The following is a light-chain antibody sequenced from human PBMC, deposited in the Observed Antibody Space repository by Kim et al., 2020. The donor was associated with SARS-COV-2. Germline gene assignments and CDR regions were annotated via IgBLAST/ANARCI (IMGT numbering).Light chain of an antibody. CDR3: QAWGSSTAV. Sequence: SYELTQPPSVSVSPGQTATITCSGDKLGDKYVCWYQQKPGQSPVLVIYQDSKRPSGIPDRFSGSNSGNTATLTISGTQTMDEAVYSCQAWGSSTAVFGGGTQLTVL. V-gene: IGLV3-1*01. CDR2: QDS. CDR1: KLGDKY. J-gene: IGLJ3*02.